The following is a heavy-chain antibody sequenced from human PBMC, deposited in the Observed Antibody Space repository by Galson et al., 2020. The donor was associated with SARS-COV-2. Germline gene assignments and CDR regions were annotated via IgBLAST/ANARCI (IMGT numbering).Heavy chain of an antibody. J-gene: IGHJ4*02. Sequence: SETLSLTCTVSGGSISSGYYWNWIRHHPGKGLEWIGSIYHSADTYYNPSLKSRIAISVDTSHNQSSLKVTSVTAADTAVYYCAREIISTGYPHGIFDDWGQGTLVAVSS. CDR3: AREIISTGYPHGIFDD. CDR1: GGSISSGYY. V-gene: IGHV4-31*03. CDR2: IYHSADT. D-gene: IGHD3-9*01.